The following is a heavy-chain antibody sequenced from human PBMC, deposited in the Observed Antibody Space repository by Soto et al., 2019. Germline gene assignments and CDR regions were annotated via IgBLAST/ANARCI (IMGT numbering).Heavy chain of an antibody. CDR1: GGSISSGDYY. D-gene: IGHD2-15*01. CDR2: IFYSGST. Sequence: QVQLQESGPGLVKPSQTLSLTCSVSGGSISSGDYYWSWVRQHPGEGLEWIGYIFYSGSTYYNPSLKSRVTISVDTSKNQFSLKLSSVTAADPAVYYCARGESGDIVVVAAIDYWGQGTLVTVSS. V-gene: IGHV4-31*03. J-gene: IGHJ4*02. CDR3: ARGESGDIVVVAAIDY.